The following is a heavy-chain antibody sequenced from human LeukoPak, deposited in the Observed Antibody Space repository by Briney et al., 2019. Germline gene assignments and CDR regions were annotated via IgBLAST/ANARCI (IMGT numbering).Heavy chain of an antibody. CDR2: IYYSGST. D-gene: IGHD1-26*01. V-gene: IGHV4-59*01. Sequence: SETLSLTCTVSGGSISSYYWSWIRQPPGKGLEWIGYIYYSGSTNYNPSLKSRVTISVDTSKNQFSPKLSSVTAADTAVYYCASQWELNDAFDIWGQGTMVTVSS. J-gene: IGHJ3*02. CDR3: ASQWELNDAFDI. CDR1: GGSISSYY.